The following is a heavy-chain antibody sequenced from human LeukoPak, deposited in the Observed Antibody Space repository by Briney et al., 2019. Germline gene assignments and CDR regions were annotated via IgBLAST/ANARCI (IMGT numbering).Heavy chain of an antibody. CDR3: ATRSTSYYYYGMDV. J-gene: IGHJ6*02. V-gene: IGHV3-23*01. CDR2: ISGSGGNT. CDR1: GFTFSSNG. Sequence: GGSLRLSCAASGFTFSSNGMTWVRQAPRKGLEWVSTISGSGGNTYYADSVKGRSTISRDNSKNTLYLQMNSLRAEDTAVYYCATRSTSYYYYGMDVWGQGTTVTVSS.